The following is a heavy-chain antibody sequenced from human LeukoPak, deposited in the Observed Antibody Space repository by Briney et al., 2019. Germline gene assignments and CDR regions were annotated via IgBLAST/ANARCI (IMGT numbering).Heavy chain of an antibody. D-gene: IGHD1-26*01. CDR1: GFTFSSYA. Sequence: GGFLRLSCAASGFTFSSYAMSWVRQAPGEGLEWVSAISDSGGSTYYADSVKRRFTISRDNSKNTLYLQMNRLRAQETGVYYCAKAFRDCELLPFPYHYYYYMNVWGKGTPVTVSS. V-gene: IGHV3-23*01. CDR3: AKAFRDCELLPFPYHYYYYMNV. J-gene: IGHJ6*03. CDR2: ISDSGGST.